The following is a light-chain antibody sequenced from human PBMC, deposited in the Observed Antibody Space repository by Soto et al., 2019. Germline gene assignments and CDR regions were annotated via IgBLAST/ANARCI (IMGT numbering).Light chain of an antibody. CDR3: SSYTTSDTLI. V-gene: IGLV2-14*03. J-gene: IGLJ2*01. CDR1: SSDIGAYNY. CDR2: EVS. Sequence: QSALTQPASVSGSPGQSITISCTGTSSDIGAYNYVSWYQQHPGKAPKLIIYEVSNRPSGVSNHFSGSKSDNTASLTISGLQAEDEADYYCSSYTTSDTLIFGGGTQLTVL.